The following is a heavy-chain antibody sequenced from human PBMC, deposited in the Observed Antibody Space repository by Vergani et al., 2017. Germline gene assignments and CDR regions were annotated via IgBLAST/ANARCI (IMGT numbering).Heavy chain of an antibody. J-gene: IGHJ6*03. CDR2: IDRTGRT. V-gene: IGHV4-38-2*02. CDR1: GYSISSGYF. D-gene: IGHD3-16*02. CDR3: ARASLRALVGYYYYMDV. Sequence: QVQLQESGPRLVKPSETLSLICSVSGYSISSGYFWGWIRQSPGKGLELLGTIDRTGRTHLSPSLKSPLTISVDTTKNQFSLRLTSATAADTAVYFCARASLRALVGYYYYMDVWGKGKTVVVSS.